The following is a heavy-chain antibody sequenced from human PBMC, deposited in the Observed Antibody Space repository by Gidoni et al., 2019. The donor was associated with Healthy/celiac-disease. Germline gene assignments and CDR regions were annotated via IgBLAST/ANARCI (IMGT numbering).Heavy chain of an antibody. Sequence: QVQLVESGGGVVQPGRSLRLSCAASGFTFRSYGMHWVRQAPVKGLEWVAVIWYDGSNKYYADAVKGRFTISRDNSKNTLYLQMNSLRAEDTAVYYCARRGIEQLGSFDYWGQGTLVTVSS. J-gene: IGHJ4*02. CDR3: ARRGIEQLGSFDY. D-gene: IGHD6-6*01. CDR2: IWYDGSNK. V-gene: IGHV3-33*01. CDR1: GFTFRSYG.